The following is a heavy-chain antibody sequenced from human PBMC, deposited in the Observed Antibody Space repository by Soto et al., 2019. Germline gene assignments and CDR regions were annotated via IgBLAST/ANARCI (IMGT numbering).Heavy chain of an antibody. CDR3: AREVTMTTVTSSFDY. Sequence: ASVKVSCKASGYTFTSYGISWVRQAPGQGLEWMGWISAYNGNTNYAQKLQGRVTMTTDTSTSTAYMELRSLRSDDTAVYYCAREVTMTTVTSSFDYWGQGTLVTSPQ. CDR2: ISAYNGNT. CDR1: GYTFTSYG. V-gene: IGHV1-18*01. D-gene: IGHD4-17*01. J-gene: IGHJ4*02.